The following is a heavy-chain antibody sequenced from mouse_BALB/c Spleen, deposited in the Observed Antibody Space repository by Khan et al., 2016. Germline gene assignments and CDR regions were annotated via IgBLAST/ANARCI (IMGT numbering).Heavy chain of an antibody. CDR3: ARDNWTGDYFDY. D-gene: IGHD4-1*02. J-gene: IGHJ2*01. CDR1: GFTFTDYY. V-gene: IGHV7-3*02. CDR2: IRNKANGYTT. Sequence: VELVESGGGLVQPGGSLRLSCATAGFTFTDYYMSWVRQPPGKALEWLGFIRNKANGYTTEYSASVKGRFTISRDNSQSILYLQMNTLRAEDSATYYCARDNWTGDYFDYWGQGTTLTVSS.